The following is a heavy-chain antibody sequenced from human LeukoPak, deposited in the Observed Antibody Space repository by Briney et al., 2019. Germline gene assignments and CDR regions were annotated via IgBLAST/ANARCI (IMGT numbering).Heavy chain of an antibody. D-gene: IGHD3-10*01. CDR3: ARVGITMVRGVSNPFFDY. CDR2: ISYDGSNK. V-gene: IGHV3-30-3*01. Sequence: GGSLRLSCAASGFTFSSYAMHWVRQAPGKGLEWVAVISYDGSNKYYADSVKGRFTISRDNSKNTLYLQMNSLRAEDTAVYYCARVGITMVRGVSNPFFDYWGQGTLVTVSS. J-gene: IGHJ4*02. CDR1: GFTFSSYA.